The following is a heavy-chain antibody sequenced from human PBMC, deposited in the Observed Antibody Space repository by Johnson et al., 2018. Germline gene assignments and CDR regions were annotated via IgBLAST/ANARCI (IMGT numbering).Heavy chain of an antibody. CDR1: GFTFDDYA. V-gene: IGHV3-9*01. CDR3: ARDSPGGGWPLDAFDI. CDR2: ISWTRGSI. D-gene: IGHD6-19*01. J-gene: IGHJ3*02. Sequence: VQLVQSGGGLVQPGRSXRLSCAASGFTFDDYAMHWVRQAPGTGLEWVSGISWTRGSIGYADSVKGRLPISRDNAKNFLYLQMHSLRAEDTAVYYCARDSPGGGWPLDAFDIWGQGTMVTVSS.